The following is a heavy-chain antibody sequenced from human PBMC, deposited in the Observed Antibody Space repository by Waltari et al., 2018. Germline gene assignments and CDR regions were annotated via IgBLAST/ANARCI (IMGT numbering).Heavy chain of an antibody. V-gene: IGHV4-39*01. CDR2: IYYSGST. Sequence: QLQLQESGPGLVKPSETLSLTCTVSGGSISSRSYYWGWIRQPPGKGLEWIGSIYYSGSTYYNPSLKSRVTISVDTSKNQFSLKLSSVTAADTAVYYCASTYSSGWYSAFDIWGQGTMVTVSS. D-gene: IGHD6-19*01. CDR3: ASTYSSGWYSAFDI. J-gene: IGHJ3*02. CDR1: GGSISSRSYY.